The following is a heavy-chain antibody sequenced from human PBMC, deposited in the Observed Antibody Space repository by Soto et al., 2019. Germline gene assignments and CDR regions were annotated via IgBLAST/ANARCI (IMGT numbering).Heavy chain of an antibody. V-gene: IGHV1-8*01. J-gene: IGHJ4*02. CDR2: MNPNSGNT. CDR3: ARGNPSLNTGLN. Sequence: ASVKVSCKASGYTFTSYDINWVRQATGQGLEWMGWMNPNSGNTGYAQKFQGRVTMTRNTSISTAYMELSSLRSEDTAVYYCARGNPSLNTGLNWGQGTLVTASS. CDR1: GYTFTSYD.